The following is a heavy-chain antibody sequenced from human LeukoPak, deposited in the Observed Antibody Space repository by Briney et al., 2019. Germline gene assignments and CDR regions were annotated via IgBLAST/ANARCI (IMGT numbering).Heavy chain of an antibody. CDR3: AKDGYCSGGNCYSANDAFDI. CDR2: ISGSGDTT. CDR1: GFTFSNYA. Sequence: GGSLRLSCAASGFTFSNYAMSWVRQAPGKGLEWVSAISGSGDTTYYADSVKGRFTISRDNSKNTLYLQTNSLRAEDTAVYYCAKDGYCSGGNCYSANDAFDIWGQGTMVTVSS. D-gene: IGHD2-15*01. J-gene: IGHJ3*02. V-gene: IGHV3-23*01.